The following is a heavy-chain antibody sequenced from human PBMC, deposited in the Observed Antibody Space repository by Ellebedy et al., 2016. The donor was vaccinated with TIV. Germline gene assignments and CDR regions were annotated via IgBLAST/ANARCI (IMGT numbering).Heavy chain of an antibody. CDR1: GGSINGSNYY. Sequence: MPSETLSLTCTVSGGSINGSNYYWGWIRQSPGKGLEWIGNMYYSGSTYNNPSLKSRITISVETSKNQFSLKLTSVAAADTAVYYCARDGAGRWDYWGPGTLVTVSS. CDR3: ARDGAGRWDY. V-gene: IGHV4-39*07. CDR2: MYYSGST. D-gene: IGHD4-23*01. J-gene: IGHJ4*02.